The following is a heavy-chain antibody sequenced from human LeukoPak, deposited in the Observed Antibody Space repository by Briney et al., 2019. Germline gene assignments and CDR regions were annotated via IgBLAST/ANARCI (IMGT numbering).Heavy chain of an antibody. CDR2: MNPNSGNT. J-gene: IGHJ4*02. Sequence: VASVKVSCKASGYTFTSYGISWVRQAPGQGLEWMGWMNPNSGNTGYAQKFQGRVTMTRNTSISTAYMELSSLRSEDTAVYYCALIPRYYDILTGYYKFWGQGTLVTVSS. D-gene: IGHD3-9*01. CDR1: GYTFTSYG. CDR3: ALIPRYYDILTGYYKF. V-gene: IGHV1-8*02.